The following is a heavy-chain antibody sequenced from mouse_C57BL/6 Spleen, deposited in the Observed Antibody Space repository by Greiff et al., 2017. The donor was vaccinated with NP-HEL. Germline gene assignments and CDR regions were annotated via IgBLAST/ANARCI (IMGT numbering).Heavy chain of an antibody. D-gene: IGHD2-3*01. J-gene: IGHJ2*01. CDR1: GYAFSSSW. Sequence: VQLQQSGPELVKPGASVKISCKASGYAFSSSWMNWVKQRPGKGLEWIGRIYPGDGDTNYNGKFKGKATLTADKSSSTAYMQLSSLTSEDSAVYFCAREDDGYYLDYWCQGTTLTVSS. CDR2: IYPGDGDT. CDR3: AREDDGYYLDY. V-gene: IGHV1-82*01.